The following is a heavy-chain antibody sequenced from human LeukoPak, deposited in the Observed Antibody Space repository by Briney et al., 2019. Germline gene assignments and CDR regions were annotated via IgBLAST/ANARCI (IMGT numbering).Heavy chain of an antibody. Sequence: GGSLRLSCAASGNYWMHWVRQVPGKGLVWVSHINSDGSWTSYADSVKGRFTISKDNAKNTVYLQMNSLRAEDTAVYYCVSFYETYWGRGTQVTVSS. D-gene: IGHD2/OR15-2a*01. J-gene: IGHJ4*02. CDR2: INSDGSWT. CDR1: GNYW. V-gene: IGHV3-74*01. CDR3: VSFYETY.